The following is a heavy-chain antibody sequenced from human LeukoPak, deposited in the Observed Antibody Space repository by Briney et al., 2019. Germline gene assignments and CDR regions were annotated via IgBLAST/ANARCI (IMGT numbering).Heavy chain of an antibody. V-gene: IGHV3-23*01. D-gene: IGHD6-6*01. CDR2: ISDDGHYK. J-gene: IGHJ4*02. CDR3: AKRVPYTSSSVYLDS. Sequence: GGSLRLSCAASGFTFGIFGMNWVRQAPGMGLQWVSSISDDGHYKYYADSVRGRFTVSRNNSKNTVYLELNSLRGEDTAVYYCAKRVPYTSSSVYLDSWARESRSPSPQ. CDR1: GFTFGIFG.